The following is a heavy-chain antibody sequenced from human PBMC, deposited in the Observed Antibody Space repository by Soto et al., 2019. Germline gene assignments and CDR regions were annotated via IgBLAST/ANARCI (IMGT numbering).Heavy chain of an antibody. Sequence: QVQLQESGPGLVKPSETLSLTCTDSGGSISSDYWSWIRHPPGKGLEWIGYIYYSGSTDYNPSLKSRVTISVDTSKNQFSLKLSSVTAADTAVYYCARDSSSWYYYYYGMDVWGQGTTVTVSS. CDR3: ARDSSSWYYYYYGMDV. CDR2: IYYSGST. CDR1: GGSISSDY. V-gene: IGHV4-59*01. D-gene: IGHD6-13*01. J-gene: IGHJ6*02.